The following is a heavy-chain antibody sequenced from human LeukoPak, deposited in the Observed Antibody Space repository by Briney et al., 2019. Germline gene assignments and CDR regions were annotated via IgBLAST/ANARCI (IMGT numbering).Heavy chain of an antibody. CDR3: VRDRMFAFDL. D-gene: IGHD1-14*01. V-gene: IGHV3-48*02. CDR2: VGLRDSGS. CDR1: GFAFSSYT. Sequence: GGSLRLSCAASGFAFSSYTFNWVRRAPGKGLEWISYVGLRDSGSYSAASVKGRFTISRDDAKNSLYLQMSTLRDEDTAVYFCVRDRMFAFDLWGQGTMVTVSS. J-gene: IGHJ3*01.